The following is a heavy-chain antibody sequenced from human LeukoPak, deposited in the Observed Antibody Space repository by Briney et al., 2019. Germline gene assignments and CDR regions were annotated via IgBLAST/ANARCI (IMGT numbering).Heavy chain of an antibody. J-gene: IGHJ4*02. D-gene: IGHD4-23*01. Sequence: GGSLRPSCAASGFTFSDYYMSWIRQAPGKGLEWVSYISSSGSTIYYADSVKGRFTISRDNAKNPLYLQMNSLRAEDTAVYYCARDFGRWFIDYWGQGTLVTVSS. V-gene: IGHV3-11*04. CDR2: ISSSGSTI. CDR3: ARDFGRWFIDY. CDR1: GFTFSDYY.